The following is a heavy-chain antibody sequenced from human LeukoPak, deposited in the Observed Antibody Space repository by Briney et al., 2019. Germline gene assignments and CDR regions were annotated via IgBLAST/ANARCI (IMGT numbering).Heavy chain of an antibody. CDR2: INHSGNT. V-gene: IGHV4-34*01. D-gene: IGHD3-10*01. CDR3: RQYYYGSGSYYNIYDY. J-gene: IGHJ4*02. CDR1: GDSMSDYF. Sequence: SETLSLTCTVSGDSMSDYFWTWIRQPPGKGLEWIGEINHSGNTNYNPSLKSRVTISVDTSKNQFSLKLSSVTAADTAVYYCRQYYYGSGSYYNIYDYWGQGTLVTVSS.